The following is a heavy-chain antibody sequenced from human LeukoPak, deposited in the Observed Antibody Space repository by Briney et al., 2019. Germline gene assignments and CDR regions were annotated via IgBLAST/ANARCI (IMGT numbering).Heavy chain of an antibody. CDR1: GFTFSSYG. CDR3: ARDQGYYDANNWFDP. J-gene: IGHJ5*02. D-gene: IGHD1-26*01. V-gene: IGHV3-33*01. CDR2: IWYDGSNK. Sequence: GRSLRLSCAASGFTFSSYGMHWVRQAPGKGLEWVAVIWYDGSNKYYADSVKGRFTISRDNSKNTLYLQMNSLRAEDTAVYYCARDQGYYDANNWFDPWGQGTLVTVSS.